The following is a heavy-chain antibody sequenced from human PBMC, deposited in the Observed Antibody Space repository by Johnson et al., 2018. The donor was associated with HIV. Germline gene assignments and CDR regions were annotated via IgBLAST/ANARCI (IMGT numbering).Heavy chain of an antibody. CDR2: ISYDGSNK. Sequence: QVQLVESGGGVVQPGRSLRLPCAASGFTFSSYGMHWVRQAPGKGLEWVAVISYDGSNKYYADSVKGRFTISRDNSKNTLYLQMNSLRAEDTAVYYCAKSIAAAGTNAFDIWGQGTMVTVSS. V-gene: IGHV3-30*18. CDR3: AKSIAAAGTNAFDI. D-gene: IGHD6-13*01. J-gene: IGHJ3*02. CDR1: GFTFSSYG.